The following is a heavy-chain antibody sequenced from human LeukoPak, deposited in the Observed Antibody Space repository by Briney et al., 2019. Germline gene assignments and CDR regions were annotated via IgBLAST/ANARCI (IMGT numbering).Heavy chain of an antibody. CDR3: ARRYCSGGSCYSDG. Sequence: ASVKVSCKASGYMFIAYYVQGVRPPPGQELEWMGWINPNTGGTKTAQKFQGRVTMTRDTFITTAYRELGRLTSDDKAVYYCARRYCSGGSCYSDGWGEGTLVTVS. CDR1: GYMFIAYY. CDR2: INPNTGGT. J-gene: IGHJ4*02. D-gene: IGHD2-15*01. V-gene: IGHV1-2*02.